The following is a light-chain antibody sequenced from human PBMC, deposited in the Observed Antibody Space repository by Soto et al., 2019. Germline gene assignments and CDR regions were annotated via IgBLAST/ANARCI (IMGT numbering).Light chain of an antibody. CDR1: QNIGTY. J-gene: IGKJ4*01. Sequence: DFQMTQSPSSLSASVGDRVTITCRASQNIGTYLNWYQQKPAKAPELLIYAASNLQTGVPSRFSGSGAGTDFTLAINTLQPEDFATYYCQETYRTPGLTVGGGTKVEV. V-gene: IGKV1-39*01. CDR2: AAS. CDR3: QETYRTPGLT.